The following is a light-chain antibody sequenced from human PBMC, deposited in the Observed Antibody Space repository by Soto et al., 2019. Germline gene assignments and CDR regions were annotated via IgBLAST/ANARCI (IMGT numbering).Light chain of an antibody. Sequence: IQMTQSPSTLSSSVGDRVTITCRASQSISSWLAWYQQKPGKAPKLLIYDASSLESGVPSRFSGSGSGTEFTLTISSLQPDDFATYYCQQYNSYSPETFGQGTKVDIK. CDR1: QSISSW. CDR3: QQYNSYSPET. CDR2: DAS. J-gene: IGKJ1*01. V-gene: IGKV1-5*01.